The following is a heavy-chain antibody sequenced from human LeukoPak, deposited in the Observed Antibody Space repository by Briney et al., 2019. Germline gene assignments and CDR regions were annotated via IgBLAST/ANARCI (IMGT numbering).Heavy chain of an antibody. CDR2: INSDVSST. V-gene: IGHV3-74*01. J-gene: IGHJ6*03. Sequence: GGSLRLSCAASGFTFSSYWMHWVRQVPGKGLVWVSRINSDVSSTSYADSVKGRFTISRDNAKNTLYLQMNSLRAEDTAVYYCARAADTYSSSDYYYYYMDVWGKGTTVTVSS. CDR1: GFTFSSYW. CDR3: ARAADTYSSSDYYYYYMDV. D-gene: IGHD6-6*01.